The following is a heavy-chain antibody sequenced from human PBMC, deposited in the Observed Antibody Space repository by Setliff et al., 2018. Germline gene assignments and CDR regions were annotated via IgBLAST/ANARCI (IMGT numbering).Heavy chain of an antibody. CDR1: GFSFSNYG. Sequence: PGESLKISCVVSGFSFSNYGMTWVRQAPGKGLEWISYVSTSSGTRYYADSVKGRFTISRDNANQSLYLQMNSLRAEDTAVYYCARLALTGYDSSGYYYALEYYYYMDAWGKGTTVTVS. J-gene: IGHJ6*03. V-gene: IGHV3-48*01. CDR3: ARLALTGYDSSGYYYALEYYYYMDA. D-gene: IGHD3-22*01. CDR2: VSTSSGTR.